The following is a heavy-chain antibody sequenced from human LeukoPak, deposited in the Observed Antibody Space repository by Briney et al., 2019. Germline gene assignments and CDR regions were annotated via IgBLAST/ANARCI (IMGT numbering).Heavy chain of an antibody. V-gene: IGHV4-39*01. CDR3: ARVAGYSSSWMTPYYYYGMDV. J-gene: IGHJ6*02. CDR1: GGPISSSNDY. Sequence: SETLSLTCTVSGGPISSSNDYWGWVRQPPGKGLEWIGSIFYSGTTYYSPSLKSRVTISVDTSKYQFSLKLTSVTAADTAVYYCARVAGYSSSWMTPYYYYGMDVWGQGTTVTVSS. D-gene: IGHD6-13*01. CDR2: IFYSGTT.